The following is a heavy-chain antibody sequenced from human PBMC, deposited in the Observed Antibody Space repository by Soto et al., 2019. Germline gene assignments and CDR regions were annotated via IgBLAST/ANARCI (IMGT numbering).Heavy chain of an antibody. CDR2: ISAYNGNT. V-gene: IGHV1-18*01. CDR1: GYTFTSYG. J-gene: IGHJ4*02. Sequence: GASVKVSCKASGYTFTSYGISWGRQAPGQGLEWMGWISAYNGNTNYAQKLQGRVTMTTDTSTSTAHMELRSPRSDDTAVYYCARDRGFVVRAPPVDYWGQGTLVTVSS. D-gene: IGHD3-10*01. CDR3: ARDRGFVVRAPPVDY.